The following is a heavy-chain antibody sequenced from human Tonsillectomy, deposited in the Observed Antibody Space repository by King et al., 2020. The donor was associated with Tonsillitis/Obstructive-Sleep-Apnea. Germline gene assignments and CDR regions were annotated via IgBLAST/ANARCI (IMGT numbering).Heavy chain of an antibody. J-gene: IGHJ3*02. V-gene: IGHV3-30*18. Sequence: VQLVESGGGVVQPGRSLRLSCAASGFTFSSYGMHWVRQAPGKGLEWVAVISYDGGNKYYADSVKGRFTISRDNSKNTLYLQMNTLRAEDTAVYYCAKGLYDSSGWDAFDIRGQGTMVTVSS. CDR2: ISYDGGNK. D-gene: IGHD3-22*01. CDR3: AKGLYDSSGWDAFDI. CDR1: GFTFSSYG.